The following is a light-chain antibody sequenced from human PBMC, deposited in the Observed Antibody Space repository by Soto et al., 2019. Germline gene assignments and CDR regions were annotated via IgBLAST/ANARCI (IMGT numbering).Light chain of an antibody. V-gene: IGLV2-11*01. CDR2: DVS. Sequence: QSALTQPRSVSGSPGQSVTISCTGTTSDIGAYNYVSWYQQHPGKAPKLIIYDVSKRPSGVPERFSGSKSDSTASLTISGLQDEDEADYYCCSYAGYYTLLFGGGTKLTVL. J-gene: IGLJ2*01. CDR3: CSYAGYYTLL. CDR1: TSDIGAYNY.